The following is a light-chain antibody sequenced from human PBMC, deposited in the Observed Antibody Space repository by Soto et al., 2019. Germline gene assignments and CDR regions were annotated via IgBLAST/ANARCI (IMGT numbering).Light chain of an antibody. V-gene: IGKV3-20*01. CDR3: QQYGSSTPWT. J-gene: IGKJ1*01. CDR2: GAS. Sequence: EIVLTQSPGTLSLSPGERATLSCRASQSVSSSYLAWYQQKPGQAPRLLIYGASSRATGIPDRFSGSGSGTDFALTISRLETEDFAVYYCQQYGSSTPWTFGQGTNVEIK. CDR1: QSVSSSY.